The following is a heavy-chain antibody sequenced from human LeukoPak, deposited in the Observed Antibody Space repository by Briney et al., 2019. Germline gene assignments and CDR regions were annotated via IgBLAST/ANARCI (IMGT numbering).Heavy chain of an antibody. CDR2: IYHSGST. J-gene: IGHJ4*02. D-gene: IGHD4/OR15-4a*01. CDR1: GASIRSQY. Sequence: SETLSLTCTVSGASIRSQYWSWIRQPPGKGLELIGYIYHSGSTNYDPSLKSRVSISVDTSKNQFSLKLASVSAADTAVYYCARGGTQLTFPVWGQGTLVTVSS. CDR3: ARGGTQLTFPV. V-gene: IGHV4-59*11.